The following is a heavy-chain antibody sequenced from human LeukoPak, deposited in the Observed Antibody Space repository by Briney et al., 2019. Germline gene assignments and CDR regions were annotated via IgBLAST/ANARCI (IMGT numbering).Heavy chain of an antibody. CDR1: GYTFTCYY. J-gene: IGHJ4*02. CDR3: ARVSIAARPYFDY. D-gene: IGHD6-6*01. V-gene: IGHV1-2*02. CDR2: INPNSGGT. Sequence: GASVKVSCKASGYTFTCYYMHWVRLPPAQGLEWMGWINPNSGGTNYAQKFQGRVTMTRDTSISTAYMELSRLRSDDTAVYYCARVSIAARPYFDYWGQGTLVTVSS.